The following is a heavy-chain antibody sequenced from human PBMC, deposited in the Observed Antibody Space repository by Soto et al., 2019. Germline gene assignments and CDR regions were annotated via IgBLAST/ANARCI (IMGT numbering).Heavy chain of an antibody. CDR1: GYTFTSYA. D-gene: IGHD6-19*01. Sequence: ASVKVSCKASGYTFTSYAMHWVRQAPGQRLEWMGWINAGNGNTKYSQKFQGRVTITRDTSASTAYMELSSLRSEDTAVYYCARRSVWQWLDDDAFDIWGQGTMVTVSS. CDR3: ARRSVWQWLDDDAFDI. CDR2: INAGNGNT. J-gene: IGHJ3*02. V-gene: IGHV1-3*01.